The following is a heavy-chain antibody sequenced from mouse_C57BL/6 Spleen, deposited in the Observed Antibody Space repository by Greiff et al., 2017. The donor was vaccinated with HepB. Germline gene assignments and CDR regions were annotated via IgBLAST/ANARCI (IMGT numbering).Heavy chain of an antibody. D-gene: IGHD1-1*01. J-gene: IGHJ2*01. CDR3: ARHSWDYFDY. CDR2: ISSGSSTI. CDR1: GFTFSDYG. Sequence: EVQRVESGGGLVKPGGSLKLSCAASGFTFSDYGMHWVRQAPEKGLEWVAYISSGSSTIYYADTVKGRCTISRDNAKNTLSLQMTSLRSEDTAMYYCARHSWDYFDYWGQGTTLTVSS. V-gene: IGHV5-17*01.